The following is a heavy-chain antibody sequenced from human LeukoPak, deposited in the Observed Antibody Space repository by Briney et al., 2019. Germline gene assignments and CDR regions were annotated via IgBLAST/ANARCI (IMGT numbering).Heavy chain of an antibody. Sequence: KPGASLQISCEGSGSIFTSYWIGWVRQLPGKGLEWMGIIYPGDSDTRYSPSFQGQVTISADKSISTAYLQWRSLKASDSAMYYCARLVCSSTSCYAFDIWGQGTMVTVSS. CDR1: GSIFTSYW. V-gene: IGHV5-51*01. J-gene: IGHJ3*02. D-gene: IGHD2-2*01. CDR3: ARLVCSSTSCYAFDI. CDR2: IYPGDSDT.